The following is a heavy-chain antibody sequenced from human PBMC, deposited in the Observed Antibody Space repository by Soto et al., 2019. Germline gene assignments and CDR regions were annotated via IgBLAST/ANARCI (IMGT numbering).Heavy chain of an antibody. J-gene: IGHJ4*02. CDR3: SMGTGKTRTVSFDY. CDR1: GFTFSGYA. CDR2: ISYEGSNK. D-gene: IGHD7-27*01. V-gene: IGHV3-30-3*01. Sequence: QVQLVESGAGVVQPGRSLRLSCAASGFTFSGYAMHWVRQAPGKGLEWVAVISYEGSNKYYADSVKGRFTISRDNSNNTLNVEMNSLRVEDTAVYYCSMGTGKTRTVSFDYWGQGTLITVSS.